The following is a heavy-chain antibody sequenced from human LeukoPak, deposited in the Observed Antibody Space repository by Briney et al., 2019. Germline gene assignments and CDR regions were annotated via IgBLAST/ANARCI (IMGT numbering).Heavy chain of an antibody. D-gene: IGHD3-3*01. J-gene: IGHJ3*01. CDR3: ARRLSLRFDAFAV. CDR1: GLTVTEYA. CDR2: MSDIGLNT. V-gene: IGHV3-23*01. Sequence: GGSLRLSCAASGLTVTEYAMTWIRQSPGKGLECVSSMSDIGLNTYYADSVKARFTISRDTSQNTLLLQMNSLRADDTALYFCARRLSLRFDAFAVWGPGTVVTVSS.